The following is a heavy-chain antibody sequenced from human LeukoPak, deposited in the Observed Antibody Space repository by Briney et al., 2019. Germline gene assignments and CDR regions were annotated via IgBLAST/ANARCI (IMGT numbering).Heavy chain of an antibody. CDR2: INSRSSNI. V-gene: IGHV3-21*01. Sequence: PGGSLRLSCAASGFTFSSYSMNWVRQAPGKGLEWVLSINSRSSNIFYADSVKGRFTISRDNAKNSLYLQMNSLRAEDTAVYYCARVGYNWNDVYFFDYWGQGILVTVSS. CDR1: GFTFSSYS. D-gene: IGHD1-1*01. CDR3: ARVGYNWNDVYFFDY. J-gene: IGHJ4*02.